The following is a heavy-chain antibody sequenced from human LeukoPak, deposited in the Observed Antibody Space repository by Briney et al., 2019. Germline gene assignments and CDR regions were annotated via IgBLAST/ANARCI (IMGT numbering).Heavy chain of an antibody. J-gene: IGHJ4*02. CDR1: GFTFSIYA. CDR3: AREPDYDILTGFFDY. Sequence: PGGSLRLSCAASGFTFSIYAMSWVRQAPGKGLQWVSSITSRGESTWYVDSVKGRFTITRDNSENTLYLQMNSLRAEDTAVYYCAREPDYDILTGFFDYWGQGTLVTVSS. D-gene: IGHD3-9*01. CDR2: ITSRGEST. V-gene: IGHV3-23*01.